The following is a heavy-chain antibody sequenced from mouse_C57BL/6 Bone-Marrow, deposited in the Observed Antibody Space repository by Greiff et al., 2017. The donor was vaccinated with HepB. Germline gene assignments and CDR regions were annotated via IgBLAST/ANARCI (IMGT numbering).Heavy chain of an antibody. CDR1: GYSITSGYY. CDR2: ISYDGSN. Sequence: EVQLQESGPGLVKPSQSLSLTCSVTGYSITSGYYWNWIRQFPGNKLEWMGYISYDGSNNYNPSLKNRISITRDTSKNQFFLKLNSVTTEDTATYYCAREGNSVRGYAMDYWGQGTSVTVSS. D-gene: IGHD2-1*01. V-gene: IGHV3-6*01. CDR3: AREGNSVRGYAMDY. J-gene: IGHJ4*01.